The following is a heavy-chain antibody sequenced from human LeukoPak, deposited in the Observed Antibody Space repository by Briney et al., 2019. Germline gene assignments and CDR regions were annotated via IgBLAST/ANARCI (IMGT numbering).Heavy chain of an antibody. CDR1: GYTFTSYG. Sequence: ASVKVSCKASGYTFTSYGISWVRQAPGQGLEWMGWISAYNGNTNYAQKLQGRVTMTTDTSTSTAYMELRSLRSDDTAVYYCARQLRDFWSGYYYYMDVWGKGTTVTVSS. J-gene: IGHJ6*03. CDR3: ARQLRDFWSGYYYYMDV. V-gene: IGHV1-18*01. CDR2: ISAYNGNT. D-gene: IGHD3-3*01.